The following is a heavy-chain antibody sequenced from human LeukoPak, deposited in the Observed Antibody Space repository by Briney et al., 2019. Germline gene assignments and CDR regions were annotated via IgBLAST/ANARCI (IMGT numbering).Heavy chain of an antibody. D-gene: IGHD5-24*01. CDR2: IYSGGST. V-gene: IGHV3-66*04. Sequence: GGSLRLSCAASEFTFSTYWMSWVRQAPGKGLEWVSVIYSGGSTYYADSVKGRFTISRDNSKNTLYLQMNSLRAEDTAVYYCASQQEMATITYYFDYWGQGTLVTVSS. J-gene: IGHJ4*02. CDR3: ASQQEMATITYYFDY. CDR1: EFTFSTYW.